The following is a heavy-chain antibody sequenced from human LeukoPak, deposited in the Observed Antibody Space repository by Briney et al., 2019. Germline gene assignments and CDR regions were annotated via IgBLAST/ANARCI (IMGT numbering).Heavy chain of an antibody. CDR2: INPNSGGT. D-gene: IGHD3-22*01. V-gene: IGHV1-2*02. CDR1: GYIFTGYY. CDR3: ARDKPDYYDSSGYYLY. J-gene: IGHJ4*02. Sequence: ASVKVSCKASGYIFTGYYMHWVRQAPGQGLEWMGWINPNSGGTNYAQKFQGRVTMTRDTSISTAYMELSRLRSDDTAVYYCARDKPDYYDSSGYYLYWGQGTLVTVSS.